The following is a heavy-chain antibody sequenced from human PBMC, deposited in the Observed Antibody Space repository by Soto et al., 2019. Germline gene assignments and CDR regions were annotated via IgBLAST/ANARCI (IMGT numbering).Heavy chain of an antibody. J-gene: IGHJ6*03. Sequence: PGGSLRLSCAASGFTFSSYWMSWVRQAPGKGLEWVANIKQDGSEKYYVDSVKGRFTISRDNAKNSLYLQMNSLRAEDTAVYYCARESSLGYSSGWYAWEGYHYYYYMDVWGKRTTVTVSS. CDR3: ARESSLGYSSGWYAWEGYHYYYYMDV. V-gene: IGHV3-7*01. CDR1: GFTFSSYW. CDR2: IKQDGSEK. D-gene: IGHD6-19*01.